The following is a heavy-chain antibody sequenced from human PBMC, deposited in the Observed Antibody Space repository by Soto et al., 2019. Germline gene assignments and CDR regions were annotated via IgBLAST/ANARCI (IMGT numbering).Heavy chain of an antibody. J-gene: IGHJ4*01. CDR3: ARDRTDYGDSQAIFDY. Sequence: PSETLSLTCTVSGGSISSYYWSWIRQPPGKGLEWIGYIYYSGSTNYNPSLKSRVTISVDTSKNQFSLKLSSVTAADTAVYYCARDRTDYGDSQAIFDYWGHGTLVTVSS. CDR1: GGSISSYY. V-gene: IGHV4-59*01. CDR2: IYYSGST. D-gene: IGHD4-17*01.